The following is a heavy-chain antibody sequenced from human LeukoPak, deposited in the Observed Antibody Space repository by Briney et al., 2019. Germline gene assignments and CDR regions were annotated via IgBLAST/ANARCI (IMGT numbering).Heavy chain of an antibody. Sequence: GGSLRLSCAASGFTFSSYWMSWVRQAPGKGLEWVANIKQDGSEKYYVDSVKGRFTISRDNSKNTLYLQMNSLRAEDTAVYYCAKTLTMILVLRGGFDYWGQGALVTVSS. J-gene: IGHJ4*02. CDR2: IKQDGSEK. V-gene: IGHV3-7*03. CDR3: AKTLTMILVLRGGFDY. CDR1: GFTFSSYW. D-gene: IGHD3-22*01.